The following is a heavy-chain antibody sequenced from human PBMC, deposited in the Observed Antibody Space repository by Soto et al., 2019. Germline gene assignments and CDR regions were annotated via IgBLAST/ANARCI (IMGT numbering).Heavy chain of an antibody. CDR3: ASNSYGYTFYAY. D-gene: IGHD5-18*01. CDR1: GGSISSGDYY. V-gene: IGHV4-30-4*01. CDR2: IYYSGST. J-gene: IGHJ4*02. Sequence: QAQLQESGPGLVKPSQTLSLTCTVSGGSISSGDYYWSWIRQPPGKGLEWIGYIYYSGSTYYNPSLMGPVTISVDTSKHQSSLKLSSVTAAATAVYSCASNSYGYTFYAYWGQGTLGTVSS.